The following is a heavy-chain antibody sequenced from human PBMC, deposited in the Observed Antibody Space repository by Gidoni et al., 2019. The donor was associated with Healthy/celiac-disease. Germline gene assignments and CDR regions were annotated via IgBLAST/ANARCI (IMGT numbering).Heavy chain of an antibody. J-gene: IGHJ6*02. CDR1: GFTFSSYG. V-gene: IGHV3-33*01. CDR3: ARDRDHASMVRGVITSGMDV. CDR2: IWYDGSNK. Sequence: QVQLVESGGGVVQPGRSLRLSCAASGFTFSSYGMPWVRQAPGKGLEWVAVIWYDGSNKYYADSVKGRFTISRDNSKNTLYLQMNSLRAEDTAVYYCARDRDHASMVRGVITSGMDVWGQGTTVTVSS. D-gene: IGHD3-10*01.